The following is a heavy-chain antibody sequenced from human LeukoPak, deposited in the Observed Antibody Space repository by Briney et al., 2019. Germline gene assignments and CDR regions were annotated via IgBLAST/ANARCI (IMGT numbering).Heavy chain of an antibody. Sequence: PSQTLSLTCTVSSGSFTSGGYYWSWIRQHPGKDLEWIGYTYYSGSTYYNPSLKSRVTISVDTSKNQFSLKLSSVTAADTAVYYCARGRDSSSWYVHYFDYWGQGTLVTVSS. D-gene: IGHD6-13*01. CDR3: ARGRDSSSWYVHYFDY. CDR2: TYYSGST. CDR1: SGSFTSGGYY. J-gene: IGHJ4*02. V-gene: IGHV4-31*03.